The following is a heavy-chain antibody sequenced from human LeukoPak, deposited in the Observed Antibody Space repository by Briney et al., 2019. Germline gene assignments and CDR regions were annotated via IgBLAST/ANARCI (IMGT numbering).Heavy chain of an antibody. CDR2: IYYSGST. D-gene: IGHD3-10*01. CDR3: ARGDVLLWFGEFSNWFDP. CDR1: GGSISSSSYY. Sequence: SETLSLTCTVSGGSISSSSYYWGWIRQPPGKGLEWIGSIYYSGSTYYNPSLKSRVTISVDTSKNQFSLKLSSVTAADTAVYYCARGDVLLWFGEFSNWFDPWGQGTLVTVSS. V-gene: IGHV4-39*01. J-gene: IGHJ5*02.